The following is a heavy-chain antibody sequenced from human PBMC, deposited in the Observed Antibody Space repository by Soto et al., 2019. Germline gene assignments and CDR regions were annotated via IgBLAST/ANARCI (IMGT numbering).Heavy chain of an antibody. J-gene: IGHJ4*02. CDR2: IYYSGST. CDR1: ADSISSYY. V-gene: IGHV4-59*01. Sequence: PSETRSLTCTVSADSISSYYWSWFRQPPGKELEWIGFIYYSGSTNYNPSLKSRVTISVDASKNQFSLKLSSVTAADTAVYYCARGRTTAVTFFDYWSQGTLVTVS. D-gene: IGHD1-7*01. CDR3: ARGRTTAVTFFDY.